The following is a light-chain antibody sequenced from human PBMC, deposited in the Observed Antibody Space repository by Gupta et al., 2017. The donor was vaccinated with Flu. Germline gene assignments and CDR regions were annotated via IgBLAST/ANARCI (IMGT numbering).Light chain of an antibody. V-gene: IGLV1-44*01. Sequence: QSVLTQPPSASGTPGQRVTISCSGNSSNIGRNTVNWSQQLPGTAPKLLIYSDNQRPSGVPDRFSGSKSGTSASLAISGLQSEDEADYYCAAWDDSLKGYVFGTGTRVTVL. CDR2: SDN. J-gene: IGLJ1*01. CDR1: SSNIGRNT. CDR3: AAWDDSLKGYV.